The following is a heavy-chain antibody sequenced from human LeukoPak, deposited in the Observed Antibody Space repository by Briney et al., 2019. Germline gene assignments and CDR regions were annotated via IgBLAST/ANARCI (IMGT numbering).Heavy chain of an antibody. CDR3: AKERVTVTTDYFDH. V-gene: IGHV3-23*01. J-gene: IGHJ4*02. CDR1: GFTFSSDA. D-gene: IGHD4-17*01. Sequence: PGGSLRLSCVASGFTFSSDAMSWVRQAPGKGLEWVSTISGSGGSIYNTDSVKGRFTISRDNSKNTLHLQMNSLRAEDTAVYYCAKERVTVTTDYFDHWGQGALVTVSS. CDR2: ISGSGGSI.